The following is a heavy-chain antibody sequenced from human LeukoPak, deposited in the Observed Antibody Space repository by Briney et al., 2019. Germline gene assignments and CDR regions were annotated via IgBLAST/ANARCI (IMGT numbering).Heavy chain of an antibody. J-gene: IGHJ4*02. D-gene: IGHD5-12*01. CDR2: ISSSSSYI. CDR3: ARPTGGYSGYDTGF. V-gene: IGHV3-21*01. Sequence: GGSLRLSCAASGFTFSSYSMNWVRQAPGKGLEWVSSISSSSSYIYYADSGKGRFTISRDNAKNSLYLQMNSLRAEDTAVYYCARPTGGYSGYDTGFWGQGTLVTVSS. CDR1: GFTFSSYS.